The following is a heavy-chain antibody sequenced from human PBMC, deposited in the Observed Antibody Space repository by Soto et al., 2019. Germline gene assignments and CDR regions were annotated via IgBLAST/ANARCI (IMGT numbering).Heavy chain of an antibody. CDR2: ISGYNGNT. CDR3: ARPTDFYYYAMDV. Sequence: APVKVSCKASGYTFTNYAIHWVRQAPGQGLEWMGWISGYNGNTNYAQNLQDRVTMTRDTSTSTAYMELRSLRSDDTAVYYCARPTDFYYYAMDVWGQGTTVTVSS. V-gene: IGHV1-18*01. J-gene: IGHJ6*02. CDR1: GYTFTNYA.